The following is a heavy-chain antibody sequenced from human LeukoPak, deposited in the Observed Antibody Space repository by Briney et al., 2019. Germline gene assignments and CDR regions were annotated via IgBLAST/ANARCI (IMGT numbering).Heavy chain of an antibody. D-gene: IGHD3-10*01. CDR3: ARVRGNLRYYFDY. V-gene: IGHV1-18*01. J-gene: IGHJ4*02. Sequence: VSVKVSCKASGYTFTNYGISWVRQAPGQGLEWMGWISAYNGNTHYAQNLQGRVTMTTDTSTSTAYMELRSLRSDDTAVYYCARVRGNLRYYFDYWGQGTLVTVSS. CDR2: ISAYNGNT. CDR1: GYTFTNYG.